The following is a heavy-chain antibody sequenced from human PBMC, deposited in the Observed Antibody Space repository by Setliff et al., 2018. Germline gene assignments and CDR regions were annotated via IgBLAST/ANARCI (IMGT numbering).Heavy chain of an antibody. CDR2: INHSGST. D-gene: IGHD2-8*02. CDR3: TVYNTGSSKDHY. J-gene: IGHJ4*02. V-gene: IGHV4-34*01. CDR1: GGSFSGYY. Sequence: PSETLSLTCAVYGGSFSGYYWSWIRQPPGKGLEWIEEINHSGSTNYNPSLKSRVTISVDTSKNQFSLKLSTVTAADTALYYCTVYNTGSSKDHYWGQGTPVTVSS.